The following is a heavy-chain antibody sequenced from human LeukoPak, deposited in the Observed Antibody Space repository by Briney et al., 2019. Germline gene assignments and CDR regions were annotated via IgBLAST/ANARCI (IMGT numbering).Heavy chain of an antibody. J-gene: IGHJ5*02. Sequence: SETLSLTCTVSVGSISSGDYYWSWIRQPPGKGLEWIGYIYYSGSTYYNPSLKSRVTISVDTSKNQFSLKLSSVTAADTAVYYCARLFYSGYGQFDPWGQGTLVTVSS. CDR3: ARLFYSGYGQFDP. V-gene: IGHV4-30-4*01. CDR1: VGSISSGDYY. D-gene: IGHD5-12*01. CDR2: IYYSGST.